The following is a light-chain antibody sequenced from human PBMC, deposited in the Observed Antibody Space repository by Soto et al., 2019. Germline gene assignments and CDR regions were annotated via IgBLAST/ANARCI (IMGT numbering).Light chain of an antibody. CDR3: SSYTSSNILL. V-gene: IGLV2-14*01. CDR2: EVD. J-gene: IGLJ2*01. Sequence: QSALTQPASVSGSPGQSITISCTGTSRDVGGYNYVSWYQQHPGKAPKLMIYEVDNRPSGISYRFSGSKSGNTASLTISGRQAEDEADYFCSSYTSSNILLFGGGTKVTVL. CDR1: SRDVGGYNY.